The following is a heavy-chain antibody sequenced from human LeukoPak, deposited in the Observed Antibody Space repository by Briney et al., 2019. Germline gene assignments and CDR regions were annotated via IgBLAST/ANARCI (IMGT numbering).Heavy chain of an antibody. Sequence: GGSLRLSCAASGFTFSSYSMNWVRQARGKGLEGLSSIWSSSSYIYYADSVKGRFSISRDNAKNSLYLQMNSLRDEDTAVYYCARDGVEMATAPAGDYRMDVWGQGTTVTVSS. J-gene: IGHJ6*02. CDR1: GFTFSSYS. V-gene: IGHV3-21*01. D-gene: IGHD5-24*01. CDR3: ARDGVEMATAPAGDYRMDV. CDR2: IWSSSSYI.